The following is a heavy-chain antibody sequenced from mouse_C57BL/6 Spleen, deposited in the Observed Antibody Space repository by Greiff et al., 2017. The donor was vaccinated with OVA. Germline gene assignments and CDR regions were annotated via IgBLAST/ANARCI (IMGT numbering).Heavy chain of an antibody. V-gene: IGHV5-6*01. D-gene: IGHD1-1*01. CDR1: GFTFSSYG. Sequence: EVKLMESGGDLVKPGGSLKLSCAASGFTFSSYGMSWVRQTPDKRLEWVATISSGGSYTYYPDSVKGRFTISRDNAKNTLYLQMSSLKSEDTAMYYCARHDGSSYEAWFAYWGQGTLVTVSA. J-gene: IGHJ3*01. CDR3: ARHDGSSYEAWFAY. CDR2: ISSGGSYT.